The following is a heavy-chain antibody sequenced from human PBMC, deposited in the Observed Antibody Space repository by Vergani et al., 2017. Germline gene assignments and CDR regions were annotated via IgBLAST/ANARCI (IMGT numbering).Heavy chain of an antibody. V-gene: IGHV4-30-4*08. CDR2: IYYSGST. CDR3: ARSVGYSSSWCDY. J-gene: IGHJ4*02. CDR1: GGSISSGDYY. Sequence: QVQLQESGPGLVKPSQTLSLICTVSGGSISSGDYYWSWIRQPPGKGLEWIGSIYYSGSTYYNPSLKSRVTISVDTSKNQFSLKLSSVTAADTAVYYCARSVGYSSSWCDYWGQGTLVTVSS. D-gene: IGHD6-13*01.